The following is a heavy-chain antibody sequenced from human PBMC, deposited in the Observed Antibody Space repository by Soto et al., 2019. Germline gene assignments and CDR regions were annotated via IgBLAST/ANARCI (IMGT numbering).Heavy chain of an antibody. CDR2: IYYRGTT. CDR1: GVSTSNHY. D-gene: IGHD3-16*01. V-gene: IGHV4-59*11. CDR3: GGGGGRPSNAHGFDY. Sequence: QVQLQESGPGLVKPSETLSLTCSVSGVSTSNHYWTWIRKPPGQGPEWIGCIYYRGTTNYNASFKGGLTISVTPSKTLFSLRWPSGPPAAPAFFFGGGGGGRPSNAHGFDYGGQGPL. J-gene: IGHJ4*02.